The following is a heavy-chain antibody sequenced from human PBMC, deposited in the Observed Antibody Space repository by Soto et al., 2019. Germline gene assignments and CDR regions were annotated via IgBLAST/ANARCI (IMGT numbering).Heavy chain of an antibody. Sequence: EVQLVESGGGLVQPGGSLRLSCAASGFTFSSYWMSWVRQAPGKGLEWVANIKQDGSEKYYVDSVKGRFTISRDNAKNSLYLQMNSLRAEDTAVYYCASDVGLWFGAQHYFDYWGQGTLVTVSS. V-gene: IGHV3-7*01. CDR3: ASDVGLWFGAQHYFDY. D-gene: IGHD3-10*01. CDR2: IKQDGSEK. CDR1: GFTFSSYW. J-gene: IGHJ4*02.